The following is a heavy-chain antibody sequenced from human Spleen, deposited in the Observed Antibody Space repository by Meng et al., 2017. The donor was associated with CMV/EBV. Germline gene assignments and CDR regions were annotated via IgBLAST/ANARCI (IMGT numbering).Heavy chain of an antibody. V-gene: IGHV4-39*07. Sequence: GSLRLSCTVSGGSISSSSYYWGWIRQPPGKGLEWIGSIYYSGSTYYNPSLKSRVTISVDTSKNQFSLKLSSVTAADTAVYYCARDGGTYSYCSSTSCYSSDYYYGMDVWGQGTTVTVSS. CDR3: ARDGGTYSYCSSTSCYSSDYYYGMDV. CDR1: GGSISSSSYY. J-gene: IGHJ6*02. CDR2: IYYSGST. D-gene: IGHD2-2*01.